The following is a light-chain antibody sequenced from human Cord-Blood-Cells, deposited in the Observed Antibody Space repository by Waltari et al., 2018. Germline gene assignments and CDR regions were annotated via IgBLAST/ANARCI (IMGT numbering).Light chain of an antibody. CDR2: QDS. CDR3: QAWDSSNVV. Sequence: SYELTQPPSVSVSPGQTASITCPGDNLGDKYACWYQQKPGQSPVLVLYQDSKRPSGIPERFSGSNSGNTATLTISGTQAMDEADYYCQAWDSSNVVFGGGTKLTVL. CDR1: NLGDKY. V-gene: IGLV3-1*01. J-gene: IGLJ2*01.